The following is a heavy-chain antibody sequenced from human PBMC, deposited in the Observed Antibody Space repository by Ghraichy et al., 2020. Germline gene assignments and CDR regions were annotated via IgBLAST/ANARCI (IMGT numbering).Heavy chain of an antibody. V-gene: IGHV1-69*04. CDR3: ARAPWGGADYYYYMDV. CDR1: GGTFSSYA. CDR2: IIPILGIA. Sequence: SVKVSCKASGGTFSSYAISWVRQAPGQGLEWMGRIIPILGIANYAQKFQGRVTITADKSTSTAYMELSSLRSEDTAVYYCARAPWGGADYYYYMDVWGKGTTVTVSS. D-gene: IGHD7-27*01. J-gene: IGHJ6*03.